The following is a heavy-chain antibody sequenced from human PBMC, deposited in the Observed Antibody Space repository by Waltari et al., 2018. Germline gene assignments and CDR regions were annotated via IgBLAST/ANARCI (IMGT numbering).Heavy chain of an antibody. CDR1: GGSISSYY. V-gene: IGHV4-59*01. D-gene: IGHD1-1*01. CDR2: IYYSGST. J-gene: IGHJ5*02. Sequence: QVQLQESGPGLVKPSETLSLTCTVPGGSISSYYWSWIRQPPGKGLEWIGYIYYSGSTNYNPSLKSRVTISVDTSKNQFSLKLSSVTAADTAVYYCARGAIGTPNWFDPWGQGTLVTVSS. CDR3: ARGAIGTPNWFDP.